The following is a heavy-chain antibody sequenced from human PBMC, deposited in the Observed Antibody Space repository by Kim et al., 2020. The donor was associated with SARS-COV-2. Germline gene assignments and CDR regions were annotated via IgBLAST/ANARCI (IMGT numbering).Heavy chain of an antibody. J-gene: IGHJ4*02. Sequence: GGSLRLSCAASGFTFSSYSMNWVRQAPGKGLEWVSYISSSSSTIYYADSVKGRFTISRDNAKNSLYLQMNSLRDEDTAVYYCAREIVRYFDGPPVTFDYWGQGTLVTVSS. CDR3: AREIVRYFDGPPVTFDY. CDR1: GFTFSSYS. D-gene: IGHD3-9*01. CDR2: ISSSSSTI. V-gene: IGHV3-48*02.